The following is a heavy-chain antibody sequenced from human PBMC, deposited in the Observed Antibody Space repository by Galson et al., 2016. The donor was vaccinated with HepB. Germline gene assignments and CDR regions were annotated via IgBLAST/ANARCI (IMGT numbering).Heavy chain of an antibody. CDR2: LFYTGTT. CDR1: GGSIGRNTYY. V-gene: IGHV4-39*01. D-gene: IGHD5-24*01. CDR3: ARREDGYSSAYHFDY. J-gene: IGHJ4*02. Sequence: SETLSLTCRLSGGSIGRNTYYWGWIRQPPGKGLEWIGSLFYTGTTFYNPSLKSRVSISVDTSKSQFSLNLNSVTAAATAFYYCARREDGYSSAYHFDYWGRGTLVTVSS.